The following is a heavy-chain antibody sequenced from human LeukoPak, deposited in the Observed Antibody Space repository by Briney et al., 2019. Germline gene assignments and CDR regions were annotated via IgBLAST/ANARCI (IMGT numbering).Heavy chain of an antibody. CDR3: AKSRAPTADPDAFDV. J-gene: IGHJ3*01. CDR1: GFIFSNYG. V-gene: IGHV3-30*02. Sequence: GGSLRLSCVGSGFIFSNYGIHWVRQAPGKGLEWVAFIRYGGNIEYYADSVKGRLTISRDNSKNSLYLQMRSLRPEDTAMYYCAKSRAPTADPDAFDVWGHGTMVTVSS. CDR2: IRYGGNIE. D-gene: IGHD1-14*01.